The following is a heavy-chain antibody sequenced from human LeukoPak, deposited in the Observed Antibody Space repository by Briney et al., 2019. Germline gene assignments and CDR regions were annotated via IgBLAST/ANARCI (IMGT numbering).Heavy chain of an antibody. CDR2: IYTSGST. CDR1: GGSISSYY. CDR3: ARDSGTTGEVKFDP. D-gene: IGHD3-10*01. V-gene: IGHV4-4*07. J-gene: IGHJ5*02. Sequence: SETLSLTCTVSGGSISSYYWSWIRQPPGKGLEWIGRIYTSGSTNYNPSLKSRVTISVDTSKNQFSLKLSSVTAADTAVYYCARDSGTTGEVKFDPWGQGTLVIVSS.